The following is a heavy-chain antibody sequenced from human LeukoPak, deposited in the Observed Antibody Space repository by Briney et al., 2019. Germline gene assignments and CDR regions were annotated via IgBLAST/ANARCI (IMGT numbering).Heavy chain of an antibody. CDR1: GYTFTSYY. Sequence: WASVKVSCKASGYTFTSYYMHWVRQAPGQGLEWMGWISAYNGNTNYAQKLQGRVTMTTDTSTSTAYMELRSLRSDDTAVYYCARDRPIAARRDFDYWGQGTLVTVSS. J-gene: IGHJ4*02. V-gene: IGHV1-18*04. CDR2: ISAYNGNT. D-gene: IGHD6-6*01. CDR3: ARDRPIAARRDFDY.